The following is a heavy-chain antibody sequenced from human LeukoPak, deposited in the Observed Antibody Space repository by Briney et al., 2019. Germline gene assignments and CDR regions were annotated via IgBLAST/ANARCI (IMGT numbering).Heavy chain of an antibody. CDR1: GRSISSSSYY. CDR3: ARTRIAAPYNWFDP. J-gene: IGHJ5*02. Sequence: PSETLSLTCTVSGRSISSSSYYWGWIRQPPGKGLEWIGSIYYSGSTYYNPSPKSRFTISVDTSKNQFSLKLSSVTAADTAVYYCARTRIAAPYNWFDPWGQGTLVTVSS. V-gene: IGHV4-39*01. D-gene: IGHD2-15*01. CDR2: IYYSGST.